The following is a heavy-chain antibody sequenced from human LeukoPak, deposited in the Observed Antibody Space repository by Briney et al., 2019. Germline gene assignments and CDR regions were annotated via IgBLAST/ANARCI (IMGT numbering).Heavy chain of an antibody. V-gene: IGHV4-59*01. CDR2: IYYSGST. J-gene: IGHJ4*02. CDR3: ALMWGDSSGYYYGTLDY. CDR1: GGSISSYY. D-gene: IGHD3-22*01. Sequence: PSETLSLTCTVSGGSISSYYWSWIRQPPGKGLEWTGYIYYSGSTNYNPSLKSRVTISVDTSKNQFSLKLSSVTAADTAVYYCALMWGDSSGYYYGTLDYWDQGTLVTVSS.